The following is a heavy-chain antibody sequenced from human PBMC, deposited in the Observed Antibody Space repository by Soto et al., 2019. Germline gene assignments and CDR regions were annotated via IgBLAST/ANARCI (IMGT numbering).Heavy chain of an antibody. CDR2: IYYSGST. D-gene: IGHD2-15*01. J-gene: IGHJ5*02. CDR3: ARVRDCSGGTCYSWWFDP. V-gene: IGHV4-59*01. CDR1: GGSISSYY. Sequence: SETLSLTCTVSGGSISSYYWSWIRQPPGKGLEWIGHIYYSGSTNYNPSLKSRVTISVDTSKNQFSLKLSSVTAADTAVYYCARVRDCSGGTCYSWWFDPWGQGTLVTVSS.